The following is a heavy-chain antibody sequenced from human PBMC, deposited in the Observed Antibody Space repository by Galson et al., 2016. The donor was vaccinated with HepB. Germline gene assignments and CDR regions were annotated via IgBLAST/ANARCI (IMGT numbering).Heavy chain of an antibody. D-gene: IGHD3-16*01. CDR1: GGSSSSGTYY. J-gene: IGHJ4*02. CDR2: IYYNGRT. CDR3: ARDQGVMTIGGENYFDH. Sequence: SETLSLTCTVSGGSSSSGTYYWNWIRQPPGKGLEWIGSIYYNGRTDYNPSLNNRVTTSVDRSKNQFSLRLSFVTAADTAVYYCARDQGVMTIGGENYFDHWGQGTLVTVSS. V-gene: IGHV4-39*02.